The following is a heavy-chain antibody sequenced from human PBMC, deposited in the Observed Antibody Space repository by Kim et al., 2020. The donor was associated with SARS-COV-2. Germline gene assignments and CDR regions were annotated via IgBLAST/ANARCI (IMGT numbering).Heavy chain of an antibody. Sequence: ASVKVSCKASGYTFTGYYMHWVRQAPGQGLEWMGRINPNSGGTNYAQKFQGRVTMTRDTSISTAYMELSRLRSDDTAVYYCARDTAMVQQRGDYWGQGTLVTVSS. CDR3: ARDTAMVQQRGDY. CDR2: INPNSGGT. V-gene: IGHV1-2*06. J-gene: IGHJ4*02. D-gene: IGHD5-18*01. CDR1: GYTFTGYY.